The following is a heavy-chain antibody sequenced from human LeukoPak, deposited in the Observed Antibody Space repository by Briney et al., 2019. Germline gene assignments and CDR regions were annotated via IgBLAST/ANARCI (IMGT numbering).Heavy chain of an antibody. CDR3: VILTDVGVDY. V-gene: IGHV1-69*13. Sequence: GASVKVSCKASGGTFISYAISWVRQAPGQGLEWMGGIIPIFGTANYAQKFQGRVTITADESTSTAYMELSSLRSEDTAVYYCVILTDVGVDYWGQGTLVTVSS. D-gene: IGHD3-9*01. CDR2: IIPIFGTA. CDR1: GGTFISYA. J-gene: IGHJ4*02.